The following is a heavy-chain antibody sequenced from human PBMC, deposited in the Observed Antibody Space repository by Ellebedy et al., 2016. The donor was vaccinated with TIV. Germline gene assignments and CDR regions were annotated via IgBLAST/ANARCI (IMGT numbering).Heavy chain of an antibody. J-gene: IGHJ4*02. D-gene: IGHD3-9*01. CDR3: AKGIYYDILAPDY. CDR1: GFTFDDYA. V-gene: IGHV3-9*01. CDR2: INWNSGSI. Sequence: SLKISCAASGFTFDDYAMHWVRQAPGKGLEWVSGINWNSGSIGYADSVKGRFTISRDNAKNSLYLQMNSLRAEDTALYYCAKGIYYDILAPDYWGQGTLVTVSS.